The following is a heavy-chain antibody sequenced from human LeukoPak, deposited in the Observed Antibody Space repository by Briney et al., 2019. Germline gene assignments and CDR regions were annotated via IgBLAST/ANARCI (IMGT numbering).Heavy chain of an antibody. CDR2: INPNSGGT. Sequence: ASVKVSCKASGYTFTGYYVHWVRQAPGQGLEWMGRINPNSGGTNYAQKFQGSVTMTRDTSISTAYMELSRLRSDDTAVYYCARETDVWGSYRFDYWGQGTLVTVSS. D-gene: IGHD3-16*02. V-gene: IGHV1-2*06. J-gene: IGHJ4*02. CDR3: ARETDVWGSYRFDY. CDR1: GYTFTGYY.